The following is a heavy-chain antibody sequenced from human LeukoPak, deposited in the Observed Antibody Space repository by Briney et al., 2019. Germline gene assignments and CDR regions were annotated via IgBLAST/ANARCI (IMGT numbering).Heavy chain of an antibody. J-gene: IGHJ4*02. CDR1: GGSISSYY. V-gene: IGHV4-59*08. D-gene: IGHD6-19*01. CDR3: ARPAVAGTFGFEY. CDR2: IYYSGST. Sequence: SETLSLTCTVSGGSISSYYWSWIRQPPGKGLEWIGYIYYSGSTNYNPSLKSRVTISVDTSKNQFSLKLSSVTAADTAVYYCARPAVAGTFGFEYWGQGTLVTVSS.